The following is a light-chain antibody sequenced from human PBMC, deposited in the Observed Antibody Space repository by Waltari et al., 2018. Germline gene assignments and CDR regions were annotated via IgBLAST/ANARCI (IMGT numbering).Light chain of an antibody. CDR1: SSDVGGYNY. CDR2: EVS. Sequence: QSALTQPASVSGSPGQSITISCTGTSSDVGGYNYVSWYQQHPGKAPKLMIYEVSNGPSGVSNRVSVSKSGNTASLTIAGLQAEVEADYYCSSYTSSSTLVVFGGGTKLTVL. J-gene: IGLJ2*01. CDR3: SSYTSSSTLVV. V-gene: IGLV2-14*01.